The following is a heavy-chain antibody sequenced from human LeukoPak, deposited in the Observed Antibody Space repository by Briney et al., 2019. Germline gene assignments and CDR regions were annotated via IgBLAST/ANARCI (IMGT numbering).Heavy chain of an antibody. V-gene: IGHV3-30*02. CDR1: GLRFSRGG. Sequence: PGGSLRLSCKASGLRFSRGGMHWIREAPGKGLEWLAFIQYDESSKYYADSVKGRFTISRDNSKNTLYLQMNSLRAEDTAVYYCAKGFDFEGYYYYYMDVWGKGTTVTISS. CDR2: IQYDESSK. CDR3: AKGFDFEGYYYYYMDV. D-gene: IGHD3-9*01. J-gene: IGHJ6*03.